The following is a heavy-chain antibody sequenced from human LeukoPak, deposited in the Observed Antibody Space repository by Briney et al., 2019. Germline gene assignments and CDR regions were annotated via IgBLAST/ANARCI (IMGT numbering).Heavy chain of an antibody. D-gene: IGHD6-13*01. J-gene: IGHJ4*02. CDR3: ARDSSSWTYFDY. Sequence: AGGSLRLSCAASGFTFSGYVMTWVRQAPGKGLGCVSSITFSSSHIYYADSVKGRFTISRDNTKDSLYLQMNSLRAEDTAVYYCARDSSSWTYFDYWGQGTLVTVSS. V-gene: IGHV3-21*01. CDR1: GFTFSGYV. CDR2: ITFSSSHI.